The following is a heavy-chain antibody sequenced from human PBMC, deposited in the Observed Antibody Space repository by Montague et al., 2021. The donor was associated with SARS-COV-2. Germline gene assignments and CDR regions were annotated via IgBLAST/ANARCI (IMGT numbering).Heavy chain of an antibody. D-gene: IGHD3-3*01. J-gene: IGHJ4*02. CDR1: GFTFSSYA. Sequence: SLRLSCAASGFTFSSYAMSLVRQAPGKGLEWVSVIYSGGSSTYYAYSVTGLFTISRDSSKHPLYLQMNSLRAEDTAVYYCAKDPHYDFWSGYYFDYWGQGTLVTVSS. CDR2: IYSGGSST. V-gene: IGHV3-23*03. CDR3: AKDPHYDFWSGYYFDY.